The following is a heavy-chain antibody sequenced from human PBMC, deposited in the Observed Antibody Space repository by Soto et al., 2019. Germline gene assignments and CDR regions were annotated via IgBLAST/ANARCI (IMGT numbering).Heavy chain of an antibody. CDR2: IYYRGST. V-gene: IGHV4-31*01. CDR1: GGSISSGGYY. CDR3: ARSSTSADYFDY. Sequence: QVQLQESGPGLVKPSQTLSLTCTVSGGSISSGGYYWSWIRQHPGKGLEWIGYIYYRGSTYYNPSLKRLVTISVDTSRNQFSLKLSSVTAADTAVYYRARSSTSADYFDYWGQGTLVTVSS. D-gene: IGHD2-2*01. J-gene: IGHJ4*02.